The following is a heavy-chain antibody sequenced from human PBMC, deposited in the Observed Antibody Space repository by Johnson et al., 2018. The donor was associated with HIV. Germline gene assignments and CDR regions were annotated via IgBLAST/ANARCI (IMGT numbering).Heavy chain of an antibody. CDR3: ARDSGKWSGVRFAFDI. CDR1: GFTFNNYG. CDR2: ISYDGKNK. J-gene: IGHJ3*02. Sequence: VQLVESGGGVVQPGRSLRLSCAASGFTFNNYGMHWVRQAPGKGLEWVAVISYDGKNKYFGDSVKGRFTISRDNSKNTLYLQMSSLRAEDTAIYYCARDSGKWSGVRFAFDIWGQGTMVTVSS. D-gene: IGHD3-10*01. V-gene: IGHV3-30*03.